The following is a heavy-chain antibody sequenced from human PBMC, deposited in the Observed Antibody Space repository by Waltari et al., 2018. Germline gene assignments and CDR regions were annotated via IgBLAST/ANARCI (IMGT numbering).Heavy chain of an antibody. V-gene: IGHV5-51*01. J-gene: IGHJ4*02. D-gene: IGHD2-21*02. CDR2: IFPGDSYS. Sequence: EVHLVQSGAEVKKPGESLKISCKGSGYSFTSYWIGWVRQMPGKGLEWMGIIFPGDSYSTYRPSFQGQVTISADTSISTAYLQWSILQASDTAMYYCARLTGISYKRFSDYWGQGTLVTVSS. CDR3: ARLTGISYKRFSDY. CDR1: GYSFTSYW.